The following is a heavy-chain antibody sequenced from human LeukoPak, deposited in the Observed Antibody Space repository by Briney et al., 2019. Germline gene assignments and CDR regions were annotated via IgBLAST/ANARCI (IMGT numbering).Heavy chain of an antibody. Sequence: GGSLRLSCAASGSTFSSYTMSWVRQAPGKGLEWVSAISGSGGSTYYADSVKGRFTISRDNSKNTLYLQMNSLRAEDTAVYYCAKGAGDSSGYYYPYYYYGMDVWGQGTTVTVSS. D-gene: IGHD3-22*01. CDR3: AKGAGDSSGYYYPYYYYGMDV. CDR1: GSTFSSYT. CDR2: ISGSGGST. J-gene: IGHJ6*02. V-gene: IGHV3-23*01.